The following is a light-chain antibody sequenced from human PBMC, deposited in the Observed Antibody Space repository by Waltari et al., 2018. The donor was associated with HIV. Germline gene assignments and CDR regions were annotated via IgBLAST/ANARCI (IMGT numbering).Light chain of an antibody. CDR3: SSYVNSDTLV. CDR2: GFD. Sequence: QSALTQPASVSGSPGQSMPISCTGTRSDIGLYKLVSWYRQHPGEAPQLMIYGFDTRPLGVSDRFSGSKSGNTASLTISTLQPEDEADYYCSSYVNSDTLVFGGGTKLTVL. V-gene: IGLV2-14*01. CDR1: RSDIGLYKL. J-gene: IGLJ3*02.